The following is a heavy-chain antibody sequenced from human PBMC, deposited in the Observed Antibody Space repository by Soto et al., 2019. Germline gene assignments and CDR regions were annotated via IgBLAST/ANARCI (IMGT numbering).Heavy chain of an antibody. V-gene: IGHV3-30*18. J-gene: IGHJ6*02. CDR3: AKDLGGGYCTNGVCYNYYYGMDV. CDR2: ISYDGSNK. Sequence: HPGGSLRLSCAASGFTFSSYGMHWVRQAPGKGLEWVAVISYDGSNKYYADSVKGRFTISRDNSKNTLYLQMNSLRAEDTAVYYCAKDLGGGYCTNGVCYNYYYGMDVWGQGTTVTVSS. D-gene: IGHD2-8*01. CDR1: GFTFSSYG.